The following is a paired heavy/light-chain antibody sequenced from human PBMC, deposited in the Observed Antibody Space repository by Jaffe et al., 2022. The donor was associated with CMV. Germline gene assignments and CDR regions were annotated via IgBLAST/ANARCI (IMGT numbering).Heavy chain of an antibody. Sequence: QVQLQESGPRLVKPSQTLSLTCTVSGGFISNSGYYWSWIRQRPGKGLEWIANIYDSGRTYYNPSLKSRVVLFVDTSNNQFSLRLNSVTAADTAMYYCARVFRPPYYYDPRQGAFGIWGQGTMVTVSA. CDR1: GGFISNSGYY. CDR3: ARVFRPPYYYDPRQGAFGI. V-gene: IGHV4-31*03. J-gene: IGHJ3*02. D-gene: IGHD3-22*01. CDR2: IYDSGRT.
Light chain of an antibody. CDR2: KAS. CDR3: QQYNSDSPYT. Sequence: DTQMTQSPSTLSASVGDRVTITCRASQSISVWLAWYQQKPGKAPKLLIYKASRLETGVPSRFSGSGSETEFTLTISSLQPDDFATYYCQQYNSDSPYTFGQGTRLEIK. V-gene: IGKV1-5*03. CDR1: QSISVW. J-gene: IGKJ2*01.